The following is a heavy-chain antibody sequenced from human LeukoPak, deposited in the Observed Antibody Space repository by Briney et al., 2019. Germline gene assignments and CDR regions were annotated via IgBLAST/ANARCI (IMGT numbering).Heavy chain of an antibody. CDR1: GYTFTSYY. J-gene: IGHJ3*02. CDR3: ARRPDSTAFDI. V-gene: IGHV1-46*01. Sequence: ASVKVSCKASGYTFTSYYMHWVRQAPGQGLEWMGLINPSGGSTSYAQKFQGRVTMTRDMSTSTVYMELSSLRSDDTAVYYCARRPDSTAFDIWGQGTMVTVSS. D-gene: IGHD2/OR15-2a*01. CDR2: INPSGGST.